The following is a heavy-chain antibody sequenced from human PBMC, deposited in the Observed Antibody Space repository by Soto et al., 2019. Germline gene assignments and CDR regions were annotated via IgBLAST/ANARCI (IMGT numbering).Heavy chain of an antibody. CDR2: VYHTGST. Sequence: QVQLKQSGPRLARPSGTLSLTCVVSGGSISSTNWWTWVRQTPGKGLEWIGEVYHTGSTKYNPSLKNRVTISVDKSNNQFSLNLKSVTAADTAVYYCATLPPRIVVVVLPIPSWGQGTLDTVSS. D-gene: IGHD2-15*01. CDR1: GGSISSTNW. V-gene: IGHV4-4*02. CDR3: ATLPPRIVVVVLPIPS. J-gene: IGHJ4*02.